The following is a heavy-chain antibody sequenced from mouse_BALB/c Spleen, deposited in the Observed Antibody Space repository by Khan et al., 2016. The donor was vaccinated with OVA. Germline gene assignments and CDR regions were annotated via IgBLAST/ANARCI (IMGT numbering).Heavy chain of an antibody. CDR1: GYTFTTAG. V-gene: IGHV9-4*02. Sequence: QIQLVQSGPELKKPGETVRISCKASGYTFTTAGIQWVQKMPGKGLKWIGWINTHSGVPKYAEDFKGRFAFSLETADSTAYLQITNLKNEDTATYFCARGGAAYYRNDGGAMDYWGHGTSVTVSS. CDR2: INTHSGVP. CDR3: ARGGAAYYRNDGGAMDY. D-gene: IGHD2-14*01. J-gene: IGHJ4*01.